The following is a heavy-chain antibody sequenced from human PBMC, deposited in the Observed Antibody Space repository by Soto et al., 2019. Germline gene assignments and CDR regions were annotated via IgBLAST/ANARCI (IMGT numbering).Heavy chain of an antibody. J-gene: IGHJ4*02. CDR3: ASWAGYSK. CDR2: VSPSSGNT. CDR1: GYTFNTYD. D-gene: IGHD3-9*01. V-gene: IGHV1-8*01. Sequence: QVQRVQSGAEVRKPGASVKVSCKASGYTFNTYDINWVRQAPGQGPEWMGRVSPSSGNTGYAQKFQGRLTMTRNTSISTAYMELSSLTSEDTAVYYCASWAGYSKWGQGTLVIVSS.